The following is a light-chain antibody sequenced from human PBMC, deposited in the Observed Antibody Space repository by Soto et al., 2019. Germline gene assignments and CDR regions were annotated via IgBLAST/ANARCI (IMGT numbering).Light chain of an antibody. V-gene: IGKV3-20*01. CDR1: QSVDTTF. Sequence: EIVLTQSPGSLSLSPGQRATLSCRASQSVDTTFFAWYQKKPGQAPRLLIYGASKRATGIPDRFSGSVSGTDFTIIISRLEPEDFAVYYCQQYMSSVTFGQGTKVEIK. CDR2: GAS. CDR3: QQYMSSVT. J-gene: IGKJ1*01.